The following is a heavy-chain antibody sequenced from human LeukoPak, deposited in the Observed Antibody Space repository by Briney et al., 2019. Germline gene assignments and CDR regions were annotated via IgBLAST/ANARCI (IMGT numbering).Heavy chain of an antibody. CDR1: GFTVSSNY. CDR2: IYSGGST. J-gene: IGHJ4*02. D-gene: IGHD3-22*01. V-gene: IGHV3-66*01. CDR3: AREDSSGYYSFDY. Sequence: PGGSLRLSCAASGFTVSSNYMSWVRQAPGKGLEWVSVIYSGGSTYYADSVKGRFTISRDNSKNTLYLQMNSLRAEDTAVYYCAREDSSGYYSFDYWGQGTLVTVSS.